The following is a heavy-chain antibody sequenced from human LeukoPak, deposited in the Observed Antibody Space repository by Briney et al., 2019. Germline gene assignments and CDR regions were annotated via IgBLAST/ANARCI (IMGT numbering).Heavy chain of an antibody. Sequence: PSETLSLTCTVSGGSISSSSYYWGWIRQPPGKGLEWIGSIYYSGSTYYNPSLKSRVTISVDTSKNQFSLRLSSVTAADTVVYYCARDRGYYDSSGYFPNWFDPWGQGTLVTVSS. D-gene: IGHD3-22*01. V-gene: IGHV4-39*07. J-gene: IGHJ5*02. CDR1: GGSISSSSYY. CDR2: IYYSGST. CDR3: ARDRGYYDSSGYFPNWFDP.